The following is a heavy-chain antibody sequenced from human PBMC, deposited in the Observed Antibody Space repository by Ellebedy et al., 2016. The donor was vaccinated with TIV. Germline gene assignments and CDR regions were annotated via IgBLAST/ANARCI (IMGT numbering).Heavy chain of an antibody. CDR3: AREVAY. D-gene: IGHD5-12*01. CDR1: GFTFSSYE. V-gene: IGHV3-30*06. J-gene: IGHJ4*02. CDR2: ISYDGSNK. Sequence: GESLKISCVASGFTFSSYEMHWVRQAPGKGLEWVAVISYDGSNKFYADSVKGRFTISRDNSKNTLYLQMNSLRAEDTAVYYCAREVAYWGQGTLVTVSS.